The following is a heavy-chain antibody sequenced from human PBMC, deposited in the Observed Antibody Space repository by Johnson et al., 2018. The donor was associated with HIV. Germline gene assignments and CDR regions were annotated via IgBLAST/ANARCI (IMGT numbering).Heavy chain of an antibody. CDR3: ARDRSSGWYGRVDAFDI. CDR1: GFTFSSYA. D-gene: IGHD6-19*01. Sequence: QMQLVESGGGVVQPGRSLRLSCAASGFTFSSYAMHWVRQAPGKGLEWVSVISYDGGSTSYADSLKGRFIISRDNSKNTLYVQMNSLRAEDTAMYYCARDRSSGWYGRVDAFDIWGQGTMVTVSS. V-gene: IGHV3-30*04. CDR2: ISYDGGST. J-gene: IGHJ3*02.